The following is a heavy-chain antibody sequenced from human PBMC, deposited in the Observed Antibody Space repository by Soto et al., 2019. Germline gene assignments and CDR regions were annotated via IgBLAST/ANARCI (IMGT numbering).Heavy chain of an antibody. V-gene: IGHV3-23*01. J-gene: IGHJ6*03. CDR2: ITGSTGTT. Sequence: EVQVLESGGGSVQPGGSLRLSCAASGFTFSNFAMSWVRHAPGKGLEWVSEITGSTGTTYYADSVTGRFIISRDNSQNTLHLQMNSLRPEDTAVYYCAKDTSSSPYYMDVWGKGTTVTVSS. D-gene: IGHD2-2*01. CDR3: AKDTSSSPYYMDV. CDR1: GFTFSNFA.